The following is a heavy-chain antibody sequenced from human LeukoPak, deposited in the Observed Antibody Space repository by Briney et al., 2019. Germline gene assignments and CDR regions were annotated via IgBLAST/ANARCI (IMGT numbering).Heavy chain of an antibody. CDR3: ARVRWLNAYYHYYYMGV. J-gene: IGHJ6*03. CDR1: GGSIKSYY. CDR2: IYDSGST. V-gene: IGHV4-59*01. D-gene: IGHD3-22*01. Sequence: KPSETLSLTCTVSGGSIKSYYWSWIRQPPGKGLEWIGYIYDSGSTNYNPFLKSRVTISLDAAKDQFSLRLSSVTAADTALYYCARVRWLNAYYHYYYMGVWGKGTTVTVSS.